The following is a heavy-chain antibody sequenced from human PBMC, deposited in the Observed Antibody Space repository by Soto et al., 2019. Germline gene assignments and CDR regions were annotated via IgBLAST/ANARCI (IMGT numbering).Heavy chain of an antibody. Sequence: GESLKISCKGSGYSFTSYWISWVRQMPGKGLEWMGRIDPSDSYTNYSPSFQGHVTISAGKSISTAYLQWSSLKASDTAMYYCARRVVVAATQVYYYGMDVWGQGTTVTVSS. CDR3: ARRVVVAATQVYYYGMDV. J-gene: IGHJ6*02. D-gene: IGHD2-15*01. CDR1: GYSFTSYW. V-gene: IGHV5-10-1*01. CDR2: IDPSDSYT.